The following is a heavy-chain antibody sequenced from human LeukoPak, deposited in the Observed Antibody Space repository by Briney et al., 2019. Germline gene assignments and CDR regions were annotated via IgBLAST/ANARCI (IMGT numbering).Heavy chain of an antibody. CDR1: GGSISSSSYY. CDR2: MYHSGST. CDR3: ARTWKYYFDS. Sequence: SETLSLTCSVSGGSISSSSYYWGWIRQPPGKGLEWIGSMYHSGSTYYNPSLKSRVTISVDTSKNQFSLKLSSVTAADTAVYYCARTWKYYFDSWGQGTLVTVSS. V-gene: IGHV4-39*01. D-gene: IGHD1-1*01. J-gene: IGHJ4*02.